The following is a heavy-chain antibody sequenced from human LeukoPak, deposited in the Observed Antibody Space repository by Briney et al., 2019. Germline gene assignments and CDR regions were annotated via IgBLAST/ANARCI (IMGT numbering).Heavy chain of an antibody. CDR1: GFTFSDYY. CDR2: ISSSGSTI. J-gene: IGHJ4*02. D-gene: IGHD3-22*01. CDR3: ARDRYYDSSGYPSFDY. Sequence: GGSLRLSCAASGFTFSDYYMSWIRQAPGKGLEWVSYISSSGSTIYYADSVKGRFTISRDNAKNSLYLQMNCLRAEDTAVYYCARDRYYDSSGYPSFDYWGQGTLVTVSS. V-gene: IGHV3-11*01.